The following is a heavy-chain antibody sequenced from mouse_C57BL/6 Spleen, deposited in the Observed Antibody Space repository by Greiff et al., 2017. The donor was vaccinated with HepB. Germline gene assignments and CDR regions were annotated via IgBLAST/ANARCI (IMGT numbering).Heavy chain of an antibody. CDR1: GYTFTDYE. CDR2: IDPETGGT. V-gene: IGHV1-15*01. J-gene: IGHJ3*01. CDR3: TRGDGYYVFAY. D-gene: IGHD2-3*01. Sequence: QVQLQQSGAELVRPGASVTLSCKASGYTFTDYEMHWVKQTPVHGLEWIGAIDPETGGTAYNQKFKGKAILTADKSSSTAYMELRSLTSEDSAVYYCTRGDGYYVFAYWGQGTLVTVSA.